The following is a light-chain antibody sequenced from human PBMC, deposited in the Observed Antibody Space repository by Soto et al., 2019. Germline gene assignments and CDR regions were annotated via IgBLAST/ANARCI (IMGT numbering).Light chain of an antibody. V-gene: IGKV3-11*01. CDR3: QQRSNWRWT. J-gene: IGKJ1*01. Sequence: EIVLTQSPATLSLSPGERATLSCRAMQSVSSYLAWYQHKPGQAPRLLIYDASNRATGIPARFSGSGSGTDFPLTISSLEPEDFAVYYCQQRSNWRWTLGQGTKVEIK. CDR2: DAS. CDR1: QSVSSY.